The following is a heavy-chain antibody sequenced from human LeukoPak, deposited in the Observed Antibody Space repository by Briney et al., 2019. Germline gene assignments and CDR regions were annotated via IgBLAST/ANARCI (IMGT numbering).Heavy chain of an antibody. J-gene: IGHJ4*02. D-gene: IGHD3-22*01. CDR3: ARLLGEDYYDSSGYYGLDY. Sequence: GESLKISCKGSGYSFTSYWIGWVRQLPGKGLEWMGIIYPGDSDTRYSPSFQGQVTIPADKSISTAYLQWSSLKASDTAMYYCARLLGEDYYDSSGYYGLDYWGQGTLVTVSS. CDR1: GYSFTSYW. CDR2: IYPGDSDT. V-gene: IGHV5-51*01.